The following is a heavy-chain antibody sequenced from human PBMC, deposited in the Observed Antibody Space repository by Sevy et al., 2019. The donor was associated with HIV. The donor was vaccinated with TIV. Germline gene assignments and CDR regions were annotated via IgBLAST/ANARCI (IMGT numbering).Heavy chain of an antibody. CDR3: ARDPVGATGEALVRLNWYFDL. CDR2: ISSSSSYI. V-gene: IGHV3-21*01. D-gene: IGHD1-26*01. Sequence: GGSLRLSCAASGFTFSSYSMNWVRQAPGKGLEWVSSISSSSSYIYYADSVKGRFTISRDNAKNSLYLQMNSLRAEDTAVYYCARDPVGATGEALVRLNWYFDLWGRGTLVTVSS. J-gene: IGHJ2*01. CDR1: GFTFSSYS.